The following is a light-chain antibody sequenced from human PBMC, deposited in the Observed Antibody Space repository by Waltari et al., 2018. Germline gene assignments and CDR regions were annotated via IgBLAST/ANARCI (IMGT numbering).Light chain of an antibody. Sequence: DIQMTQSPSTLSASVGDRVTITCRASQSISSGLAWYKQKPGKAPKHLIYKASSLERGVPSRCSGSGSGTEFTLTISSLQPDDFATYYCQQYNSYWTFGQGTKVEIK. CDR3: QQYNSYWT. V-gene: IGKV1-5*03. J-gene: IGKJ1*01. CDR2: KAS. CDR1: QSISSG.